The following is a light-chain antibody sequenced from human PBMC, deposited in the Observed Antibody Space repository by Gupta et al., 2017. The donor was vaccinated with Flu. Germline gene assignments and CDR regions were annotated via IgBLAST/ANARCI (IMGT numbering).Light chain of an antibody. J-gene: IGLJ2*01. V-gene: IGLV6-57*03. CDR2: EDK. CDR1: GGSIATDY. Sequence: NFMLTQPHSVSESTGKTVIISCTRSGGSIATDYVPWYQQRPGSAPTTVIYEDKQRPSGVPDRFSGSIDSSSNSASLTISGLKTEDEADYYCQSYDSSTVVFGGGTKLTVL. CDR3: QSYDSSTVV.